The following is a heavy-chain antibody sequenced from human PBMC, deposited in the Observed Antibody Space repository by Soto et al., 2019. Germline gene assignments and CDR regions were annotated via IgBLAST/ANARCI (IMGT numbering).Heavy chain of an antibody. D-gene: IGHD5-18*01. Sequence: SQTLSLTCAISGDSVSSNSAAWNWIRQSPSRGLEWLGRTYYRSKWYNDYAVSVKSRITINPDTSKNQFSLKLSSVTAADTAVYYCARGETWIQLWSYGYNFDYWGQGTLVTVSS. CDR3: ARGETWIQLWSYGYNFDY. CDR2: TYYRSKWYN. J-gene: IGHJ4*02. V-gene: IGHV6-1*01. CDR1: GDSVSSNSAA.